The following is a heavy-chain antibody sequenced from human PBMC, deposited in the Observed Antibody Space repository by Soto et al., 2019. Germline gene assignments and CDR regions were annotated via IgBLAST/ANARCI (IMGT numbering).Heavy chain of an antibody. V-gene: IGHV3-NL1*01. J-gene: IGHJ6*02. CDR3: ARANGRLQDFYQYGMDV. D-gene: IGHD4-4*01. Sequence: GGSLRLSCAASGFTFSSYGMHWVRQAPGKGLEWVSRINNDESSTLCADSVKGRFTISRHNSKNTLYLQMNSLRAEDTALYYCARANGRLQDFYQYGMDVWGQGTTVTVSS. CDR2: INNDESST. CDR1: GFTFSSYG.